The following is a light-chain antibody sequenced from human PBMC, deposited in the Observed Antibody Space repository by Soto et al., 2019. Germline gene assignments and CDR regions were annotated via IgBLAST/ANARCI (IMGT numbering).Light chain of an antibody. J-gene: IGKJ1*01. Sequence: AIQLTQSPSSLSASVGDRVTISCRASQGISSALAWYQQKPGKAPKLLIYDASSLESGVPSRFSGSGAGTDFTLTISSLQPEDFATYYCQQSYSTPRTFGQGTKVDIK. CDR3: QQSYSTPRT. V-gene: IGKV1-13*02. CDR1: QGISSA. CDR2: DAS.